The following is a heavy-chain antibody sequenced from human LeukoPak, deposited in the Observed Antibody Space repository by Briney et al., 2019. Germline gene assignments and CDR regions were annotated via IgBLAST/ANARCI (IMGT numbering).Heavy chain of an antibody. J-gene: IGHJ3*02. V-gene: IGHV4-34*01. CDR2: INHSGST. Sequence: ASETLSLTCAVYGGSFSGYYWSWIRQPPGKGLEWIGEINHSGSTNYNPSLKSRVTISVGTSTNQFSLKLSSVTAADTAVYYCARLAHIVVVTANDAFDIWGQGTMVTVSS. CDR3: ARLAHIVVVTANDAFDI. D-gene: IGHD2-21*02. CDR1: GGSFSGYY.